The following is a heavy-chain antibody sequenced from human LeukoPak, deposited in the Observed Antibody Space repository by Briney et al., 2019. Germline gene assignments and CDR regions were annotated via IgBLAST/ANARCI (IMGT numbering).Heavy chain of an antibody. Sequence: GGSLRLSCAASGFTFSSYAMSWVRQAPGKGLEWVSTISGSGGSTYYAGSVKGRFTISRDNSDNTLFLQMHSLRAEDTAVYYCTKRTGVTELHFDHWGQGTLVTVSS. CDR1: GFTFSSYA. J-gene: IGHJ4*02. D-gene: IGHD1-7*01. CDR3: TKRTGVTELHFDH. V-gene: IGHV3-23*01. CDR2: ISGSGGST.